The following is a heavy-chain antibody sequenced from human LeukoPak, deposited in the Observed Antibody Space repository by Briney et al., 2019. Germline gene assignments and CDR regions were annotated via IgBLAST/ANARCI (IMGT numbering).Heavy chain of an antibody. CDR3: ARHPFQYPFDH. J-gene: IGHJ5*02. D-gene: IGHD2/OR15-2a*01. CDR1: GASVSSDY. CDR2: IYHNGHT. V-gene: IGHV4-59*08. Sequence: PSETLSLTCTVSGASVSSDYWSWIRQSPGKGLEWIGYIYHNGHTMSNPSLKSRVSLSLDTSNNQFSLKLSSVTAADTAVYYCARHPFQYPFDHWGQGTVVSVSS.